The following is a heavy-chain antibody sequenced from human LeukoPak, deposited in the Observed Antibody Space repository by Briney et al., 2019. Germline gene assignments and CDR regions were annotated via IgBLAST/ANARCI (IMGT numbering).Heavy chain of an antibody. CDR1: GFTFSSYW. Sequence: GGSLRLSCAASGFTFSSYWMSWVRQAPGKGLEWVANIKDGSEKYYVDSVKGRFTISRDNAKNSLYLQMNSLRAEDTAVYYCARDYYDSSGYYGGRGFDYWGQGTLVTVSS. J-gene: IGHJ4*02. CDR3: ARDYYDSSGYYGGRGFDY. CDR2: IKDGSEK. D-gene: IGHD3-22*01. V-gene: IGHV3-7*01.